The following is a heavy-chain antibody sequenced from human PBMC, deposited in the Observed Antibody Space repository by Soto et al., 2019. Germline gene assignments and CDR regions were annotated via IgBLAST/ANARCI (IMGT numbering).Heavy chain of an antibody. D-gene: IGHD6-13*01. CDR2: ISGSGGST. J-gene: IGHJ5*02. CDR3: AKEHSSSGSS. Sequence: GGSLRLSCKASGFTFNTYWMSWVRQAPGKGLEWVSDISGSGGSTYYADSVKGRFTISRDNSKNTLYLQMNSLRAEDTAVYYCAKEHSSSGSSWGQGTLVTVSS. CDR1: GFTFNTYW. V-gene: IGHV3-23*01.